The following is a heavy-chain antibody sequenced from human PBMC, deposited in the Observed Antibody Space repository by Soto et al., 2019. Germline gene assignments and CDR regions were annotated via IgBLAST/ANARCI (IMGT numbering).Heavy chain of an antibody. CDR2: ISSSGTI. J-gene: IGHJ4*02. Sequence: EVHLVESGGGLIQPGGSLRLSREASGFIFSSHDMDWVRQAPGKGLEWVAYISSSGTIQYADSVKGRFTISRDDAKNLLHLQMNSLRDEDTAVYYCARDRTYTSDYFHFFDHWGQGTLVTVSS. D-gene: IGHD4-17*01. V-gene: IGHV3-48*02. CDR3: ARDRTYTSDYFHFFDH. CDR1: GFIFSSHD.